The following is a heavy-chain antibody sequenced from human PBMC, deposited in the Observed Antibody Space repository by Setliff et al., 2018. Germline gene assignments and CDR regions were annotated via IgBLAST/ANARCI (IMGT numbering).Heavy chain of an antibody. V-gene: IGHV3-66*04. Sequence: GGSLRLSCAASGFTVSSNQMSWVRQAPGKGLEWVSVIYSGGNTYYADSVKGRFTISRDNSKNTLYLQMNSLRAEDTAVYYCARLAGTMTIYGYYHYYMDVWGKGTTVTVSS. D-gene: IGHD3-22*01. J-gene: IGHJ6*03. CDR2: IYSGGNT. CDR3: ARLAGTMTIYGYYHYYMDV. CDR1: GFTVSSNQ.